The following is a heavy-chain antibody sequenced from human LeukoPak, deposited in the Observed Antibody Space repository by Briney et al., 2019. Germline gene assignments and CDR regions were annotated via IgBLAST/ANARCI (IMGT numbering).Heavy chain of an antibody. CDR1: GFTFSSYW. D-gene: IGHD3-22*01. CDR2: INSDGSST. V-gene: IGHV3-74*01. CDR3: ARVDDSSGYYVSDAFDI. J-gene: IGHJ3*02. Sequence: GGSLRLSCAASGFTFSSYWMHWVRQAPGKGLVWVSRINSDGSSTSYADSVKGRFTTSRDNAKNTLYLQMNSLRAEDTAVYYCARVDDSSGYYVSDAFDIWGQGTMVTVSS.